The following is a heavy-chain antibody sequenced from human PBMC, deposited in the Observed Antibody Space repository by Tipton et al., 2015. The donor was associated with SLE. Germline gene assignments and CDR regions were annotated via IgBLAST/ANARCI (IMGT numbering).Heavy chain of an antibody. D-gene: IGHD3-10*01. Sequence: PSPTCAVYGGSFSGYYWSWIRQPPGKGLEWIGEINHSGSTNYNPSLKSRVTISVDTSKNQFSLRLSSVTAADTAVYYCARGLGSTMVRGVTHFDYWGQGTLVTVSS. CDR2: INHSGST. J-gene: IGHJ4*02. V-gene: IGHV4-34*01. CDR3: ARGLGSTMVRGVTHFDY. CDR1: GGSFSGYY.